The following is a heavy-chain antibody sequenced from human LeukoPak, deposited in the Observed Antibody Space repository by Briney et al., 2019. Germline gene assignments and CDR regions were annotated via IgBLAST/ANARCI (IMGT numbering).Heavy chain of an antibody. Sequence: ASVKVSCKASGYTFTSYGISWVRQAPGQGLEWMGWISAYNGNTNYAQKLQGRVTMTTDTSTSTAYMELSSLRSEDTAVYYCARVYCSGGSCYRRPNDAFDIWGQGTMVTVSS. CDR3: ARVYCSGGSCYRRPNDAFDI. CDR2: ISAYNGNT. D-gene: IGHD2-15*01. CDR1: GYTFTSYG. V-gene: IGHV1-18*01. J-gene: IGHJ3*02.